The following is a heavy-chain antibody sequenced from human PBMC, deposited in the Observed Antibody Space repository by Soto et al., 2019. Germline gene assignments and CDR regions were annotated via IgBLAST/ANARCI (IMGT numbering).Heavy chain of an antibody. D-gene: IGHD6-19*01. V-gene: IGHV3-30*18. CDR1: GFTFTS. Sequence: QVQLVESGGGVVQPGRSLTLSCAVSGFTFTSMHWVRQAPGKGLEWVAIISYDGNNKYYLDSVKGRFTISRDNSKNTLYLQMNSLRAEDTAVYYCTKDGVAGYGMDVCGQGTTVTVS. J-gene: IGHJ6*02. CDR3: TKDGVAGYGMDV. CDR2: ISYDGNNK.